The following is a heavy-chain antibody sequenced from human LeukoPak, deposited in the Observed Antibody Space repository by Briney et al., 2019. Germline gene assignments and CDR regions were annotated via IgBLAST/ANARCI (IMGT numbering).Heavy chain of an antibody. Sequence: GGPLRLSCAASGFTFSDYYMSWIRQAPGKGLEWVSYISSSGSTIYYADSVKGRFTISRDNAKNSLYLQMNSLRAEDTAVYYCARGYCSGGSCFNFDYWGQGTLVTVSS. J-gene: IGHJ4*02. CDR1: GFTFSDYY. CDR3: ARGYCSGGSCFNFDY. D-gene: IGHD2-15*01. V-gene: IGHV3-11*04. CDR2: ISSSGSTI.